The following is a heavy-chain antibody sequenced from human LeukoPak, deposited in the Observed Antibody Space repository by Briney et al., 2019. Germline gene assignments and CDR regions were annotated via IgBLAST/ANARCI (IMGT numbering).Heavy chain of an antibody. V-gene: IGHV3-15*01. J-gene: IGHJ4*02. D-gene: IGHD3-10*01. Sequence: GGSLRLSCAASGFTFSNAWMSWVRQAPGKGLEWVGRIQSNADGGTTVYTAPVKDRFTISRDDSRETLCLHMNRLKTEDTGVYYCTIDDAGLAPGYWGQGTLVTVSS. CDR3: TIDDAGLAPGY. CDR1: GFTFSNAW. CDR2: IQSNADGGTT.